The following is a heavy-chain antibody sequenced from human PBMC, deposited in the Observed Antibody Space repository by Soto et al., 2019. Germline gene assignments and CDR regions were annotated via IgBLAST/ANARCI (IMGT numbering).Heavy chain of an antibody. CDR2: INAGNGNT. J-gene: IGHJ6*02. V-gene: IGHV1-3*01. D-gene: IGHD6-6*01. Sequence: GASVKVSCKASGYTFTSYAMHWVRQAPGQRLEWMGWINAGNGNTKYSQKFQGRDTITRDTSASTAYMELSSLRSEDTAVYYCARDRVVGVGTSFGQLVRSGRYGMDVWGQGTTVTVSS. CDR3: ARDRVVGVGTSFGQLVRSGRYGMDV. CDR1: GYTFTSYA.